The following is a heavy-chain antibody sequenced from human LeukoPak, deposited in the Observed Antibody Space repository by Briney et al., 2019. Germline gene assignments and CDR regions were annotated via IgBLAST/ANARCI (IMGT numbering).Heavy chain of an antibody. CDR1: GGSISSYY. CDR3: ARRELGSSWYD. D-gene: IGHD6-13*01. Sequence: PSETLSLTCTVSGGSISSYYWSWIRQPPGKGLEWIGYIYYSGSTNYNPSLKSRVTISVDTSKNQFSLKLSSVTAADTAVYYCARRELGSSWYDWGQGTLVTVSS. V-gene: IGHV4-59*08. J-gene: IGHJ4*02. CDR2: IYYSGST.